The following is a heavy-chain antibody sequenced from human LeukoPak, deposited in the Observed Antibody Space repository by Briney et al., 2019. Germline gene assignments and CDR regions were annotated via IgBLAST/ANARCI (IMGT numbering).Heavy chain of an antibody. CDR1: GGSISSGSYY. CDR3: ARVRRLFSSSWYDEYYFDY. CDR2: IYTSGST. V-gene: IGHV4-61*02. Sequence: KSSETLSLTCTVSGGSISSGSYYWSWIRQPAGKGLEWIGRIYTSGSTNYNPSLKSRVTISVDTSKNQFSLKLSSVTAADTAVYYCARVRRLFSSSWYDEYYFDYWGQGTLVTVSS. J-gene: IGHJ4*02. D-gene: IGHD6-13*01.